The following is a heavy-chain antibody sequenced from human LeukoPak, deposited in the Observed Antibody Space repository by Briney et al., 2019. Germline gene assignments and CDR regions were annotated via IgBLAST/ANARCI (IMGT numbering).Heavy chain of an antibody. V-gene: IGHV3-74*01. Sequence: GGSLRLSCVASGFTFSSYWMHWVRQDPRKGLVWVSRISGDGRNINYADSVRGRFTISRDNAKNTLYLQMNSLRAEDTAVYYCARGGLRYFDWLPLYWGQGTLVTVSS. CDR2: ISGDGRNI. J-gene: IGHJ4*02. D-gene: IGHD3-9*01. CDR3: ARGGLRYFDWLPLY. CDR1: GFTFSSYW.